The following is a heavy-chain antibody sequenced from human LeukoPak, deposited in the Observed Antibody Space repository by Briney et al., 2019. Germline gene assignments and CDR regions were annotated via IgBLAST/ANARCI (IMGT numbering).Heavy chain of an antibody. V-gene: IGHV1-69*13. J-gene: IGHJ4*02. Sequence: GASVKVFCKASGGTFSSYAISWVRQAPGQGLEWMGGIIPIFGTANYAQKFQGRVTITADESTSTAYMELSSLRSEDTAVYYCARCTSGYDLHFDYWGQGTLVTVSS. CDR2: IIPIFGTA. CDR3: ARCTSGYDLHFDY. D-gene: IGHD5-12*01. CDR1: GGTFSSYA.